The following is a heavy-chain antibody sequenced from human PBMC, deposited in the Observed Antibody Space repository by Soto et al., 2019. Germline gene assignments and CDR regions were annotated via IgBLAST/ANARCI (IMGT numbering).Heavy chain of an antibody. CDR1: GYNLMTYG. CDR2: ISAYNGTR. CDR3: ARGTDKDF. J-gene: IGHJ4*02. V-gene: IGHV1-18*01. Sequence: QVQLVQSGAEVKKPGASVKVSCKASGYNLMTYGINWVRQAPGQGLEWVAWISAYNGTRYSAKNFQGRVTMTTDAHTSTAYVELRSLRSDDTAIYFCARGTDKDFWGQGTLVTVSS.